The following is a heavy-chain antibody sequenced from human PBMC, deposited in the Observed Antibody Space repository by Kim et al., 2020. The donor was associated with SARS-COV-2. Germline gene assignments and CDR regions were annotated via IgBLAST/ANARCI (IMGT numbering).Heavy chain of an antibody. D-gene: IGHD1-7*01. CDR2: IDWDDDR. Sequence: SGPTLVNPTQTLTLTCTFSGFSLLTSGMCVNWIRQPPGKALEWLARIDWDDDRDYNTSLKPRLTISKDTSKNQVVLTMTNMDPVNTATYYCARLREMGTRRSQCYHHYMGVWGEGTRVTV. CDR3: ARLREMGTRRSQCYHHYMGV. CDR1: GFSLLTSGMC. V-gene: IGHV2-70*11. J-gene: IGHJ6*03.